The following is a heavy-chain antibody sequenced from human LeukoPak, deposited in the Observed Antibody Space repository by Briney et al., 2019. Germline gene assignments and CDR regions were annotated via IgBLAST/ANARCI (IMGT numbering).Heavy chain of an antibody. D-gene: IGHD3-22*01. Sequence: PSETLSLTCAVYGGSFSGYYWSWIRQPPGKGLEWIGEINHSGSTNYNPSLKSRVTISVDTSKNQFSLKLCSVTAADTAVYYCARNYDSSGPTPYYFDYWGQGTLVTVSS. V-gene: IGHV4-34*01. CDR3: ARNYDSSGPTPYYFDY. CDR1: GGSFSGYY. CDR2: INHSGST. J-gene: IGHJ4*02.